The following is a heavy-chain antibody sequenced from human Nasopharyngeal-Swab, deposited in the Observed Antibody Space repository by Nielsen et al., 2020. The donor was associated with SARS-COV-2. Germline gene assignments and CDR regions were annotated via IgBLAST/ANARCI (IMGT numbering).Heavy chain of an antibody. CDR1: GGSISSYY. CDR3: ARGSIAAAGSNWYFDL. D-gene: IGHD6-13*01. CDR2: IYYSGST. Sequence: SDTLSLTSTASGGSISSYYWSWIRPPPGTGLEWIGYIYYSGSTNYNPSLKSRVTISVDTSKNQFSLKLSSVTAADTAVYYCARGSIAAAGSNWYFDLWGRGTLVTVSS. J-gene: IGHJ2*01. V-gene: IGHV4-59*07.